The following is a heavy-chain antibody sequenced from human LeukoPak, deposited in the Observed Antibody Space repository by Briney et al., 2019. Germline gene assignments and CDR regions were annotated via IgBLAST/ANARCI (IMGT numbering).Heavy chain of an antibody. CDR3: ARDGNVVVPAATLYYYYGMDV. CDR2: INPNSGGT. J-gene: IGHJ6*02. V-gene: IGHV1-2*02. D-gene: IGHD2-2*01. CDR1: GFTFTGYY. Sequence: RASVKVSCKASGFTFTGYYMHWVRQAPGQGLEWMGWINPNSGGTNYAQKFQGRVTMTRDTSISTAYMELSRLRSDDTAVYYCARDGNVVVPAATLYYYYGMDVWGQGTTVTVSS.